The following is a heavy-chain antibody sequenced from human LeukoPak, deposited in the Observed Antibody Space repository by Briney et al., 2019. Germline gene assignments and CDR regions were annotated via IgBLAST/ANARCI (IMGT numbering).Heavy chain of an antibody. J-gene: IGHJ4*02. CDR1: GFTFSNYW. CDR2: IKQDGSEK. D-gene: IGHD1-26*01. Sequence: GGSLRLSCAASGFTFSNYWMSWVRQAPGKGLEWMANIKQDGSEKYYVDSVKGRFTISRDNAKNSLYLQMNSLRAEDTAVYYCASEVGAPFGYWGQGTLVTVSS. CDR3: ASEVGAPFGY. V-gene: IGHV3-7*01.